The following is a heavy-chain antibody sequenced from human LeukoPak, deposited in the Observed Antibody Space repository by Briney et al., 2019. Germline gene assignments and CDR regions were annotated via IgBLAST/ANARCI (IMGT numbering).Heavy chain of an antibody. CDR3: ARSSIAARKAFDI. Sequence: SVKVSCKASGGTFSSYAISWVRQAPGQGLEWMGGIIPIFGTANYAQKFQGRVTITADVSTSTAYMELSSLRSEDTAVYYCARSSIAARKAFDIWGQGTMVTVSS. CDR2: IIPIFGTA. J-gene: IGHJ3*02. CDR1: GGTFSSYA. V-gene: IGHV1-69*13. D-gene: IGHD6-6*01.